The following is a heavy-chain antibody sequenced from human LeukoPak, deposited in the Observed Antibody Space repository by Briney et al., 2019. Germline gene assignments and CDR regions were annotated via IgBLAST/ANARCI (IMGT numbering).Heavy chain of an antibody. V-gene: IGHV3-74*01. CDR3: ARDGEHLVDSDL. D-gene: IGHD6-6*01. CDR2: INSDGSST. Sequence: PGGSLRLSCAASGFTFSDYYMSWIRQAPGKGLEWVSHINSDGSSTTYADSVKGRFTISRDNAKSTLYLQMNSLRAEDTAVYYCARDGEHLVDSDLWGRGTLVTVSS. J-gene: IGHJ2*01. CDR1: GFTFSDYY.